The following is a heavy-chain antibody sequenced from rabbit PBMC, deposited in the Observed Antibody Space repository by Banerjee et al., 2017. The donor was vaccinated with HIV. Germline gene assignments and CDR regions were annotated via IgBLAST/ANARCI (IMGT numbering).Heavy chain of an antibody. D-gene: IGHD4-1*01. CDR3: ARDLAGVIGWNFGL. CDR1: GFSFSSGYD. J-gene: IGHJ4*01. V-gene: IGHV1S45*01. Sequence: QEQLEESGGGLVKPGASLTLTCTASGFSFSSGYDMSWVRQAPGKGLEWIAYIYAGSGGSTYYANWAKGRFTISKTSSTTVTLQMTSLTAADTATYFCARDLAGVIGWNFGLWGQGTLVTV. CDR2: IYAGSGGST.